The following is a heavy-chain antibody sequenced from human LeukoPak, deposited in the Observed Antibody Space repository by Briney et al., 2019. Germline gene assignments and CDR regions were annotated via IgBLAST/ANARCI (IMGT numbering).Heavy chain of an antibody. CDR1: GFTFSSYG. CDR2: ISGSGGST. Sequence: GGSLRLSCAASGFTFSSYGMHWVRQAPGKGLEWVSAISGSGGSTYYADSVKGRFTISRDNSKNTLYLQMNSLRAEDTAVYYCAKDRGIYFDYWGQGTLVTVSS. J-gene: IGHJ4*02. V-gene: IGHV3-23*01. CDR3: AKDRGIYFDY. D-gene: IGHD3-10*01.